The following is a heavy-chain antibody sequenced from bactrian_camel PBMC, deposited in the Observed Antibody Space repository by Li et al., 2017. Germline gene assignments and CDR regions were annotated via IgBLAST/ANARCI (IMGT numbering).Heavy chain of an antibody. V-gene: IGHV3S40*01. CDR1: GFTWTENC. D-gene: IGHD2*01. J-gene: IGHJ4*01. CDR2: IYTGGGDP. Sequence: DVQLVESGGGLLQPGGSLRLSCAASGFTWTENCMGWFRQAPGKDRERVAHIYTGGGDPYYTDSVKGRFTISQDNAKNTVYLQMNGLKPEDTTMYYCAAARTCTSLLNARDIYWGQGTQVTVS. CDR3: AAARTCTSLLNARDIY.